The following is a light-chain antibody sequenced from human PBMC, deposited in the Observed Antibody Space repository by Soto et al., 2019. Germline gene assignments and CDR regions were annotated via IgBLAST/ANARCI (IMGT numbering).Light chain of an antibody. CDR2: EVS. CDR3: SSYTASTTLL. J-gene: IGLJ3*02. CDR1: SSDVGGYQY. V-gene: IGLV2-14*01. Sequence: QSALTQPASVSGSPGQSITISCTGTSSDVGGYQYVSWYQQHPGKAPKLLIFEVSHRPSGVSNRCSGSKSGNTASLTISGLQAEDEADYYCSSYTASTTLLFGGRTKVTVL.